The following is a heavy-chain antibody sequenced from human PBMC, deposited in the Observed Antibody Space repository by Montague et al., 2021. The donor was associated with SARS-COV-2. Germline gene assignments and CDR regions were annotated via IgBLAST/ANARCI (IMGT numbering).Heavy chain of an antibody. CDR2: ISYDGSIR. D-gene: IGHD1-14*01. V-gene: IGHV3-30*04. CDR1: GFTFNNYG. CDR3: ARSGGILHFRASLAQLSD. J-gene: IGHJ4*02. Sequence: SLRLSCPASGFTFNNYGFHWVRQAPGKGLQWVALISYDGSIRHYADSVKGRFTISRDQSKNTLYLQMDSLRPEDTAVYLCARSGGILHFRASLAQLSDWGQGVLVTVSS.